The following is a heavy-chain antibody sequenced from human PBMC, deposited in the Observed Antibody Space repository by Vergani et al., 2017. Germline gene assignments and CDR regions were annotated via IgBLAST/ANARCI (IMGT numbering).Heavy chain of an antibody. CDR3: ARARGTGYGHQYPYYYYDMDV. CDR1: GFTVSSNY. CDR2: IYSGGST. Sequence: EVQLVETGGGLIQPGGSLRLSCAASGFTVSSNYMSWVRQAPGKGLEWVSVIYSGGSTYYADSVKGRFTISRDNSKNTLYLQMNSLRAEDTAVYYCARARGTGYGHQYPYYYYDMDVWGKGTTVTVSS. D-gene: IGHD5-18*01. J-gene: IGHJ6*03. V-gene: IGHV3-53*02.